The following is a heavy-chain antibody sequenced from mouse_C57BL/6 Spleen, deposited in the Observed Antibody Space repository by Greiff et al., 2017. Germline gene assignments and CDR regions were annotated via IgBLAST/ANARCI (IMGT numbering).Heavy chain of an antibody. CDR3: AIANWYAMDY. D-gene: IGHD4-1*01. V-gene: IGHV1-82*01. CDR2: IYPGDGDT. J-gene: IGHJ4*01. Sequence: VKLQESGPELVKPGASVKISCKASGYAFSSSWMNWVKQRPGKGLEWIGRIYPGDGDTNYNGKFKGKATLTADKSSSTAYMQLSSLTSEDSAVYFCAIANWYAMDYWGQGTSVTVSS. CDR1: GYAFSSSW.